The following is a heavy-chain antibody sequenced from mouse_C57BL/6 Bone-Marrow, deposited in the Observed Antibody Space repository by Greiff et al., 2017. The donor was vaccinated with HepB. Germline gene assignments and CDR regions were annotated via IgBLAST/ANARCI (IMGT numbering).Heavy chain of an antibody. CDR3: ARGVPFDY. CDR1: GYTFTDYY. CDR2: INPNNGGT. V-gene: IGHV1-26*01. J-gene: IGHJ2*01. Sequence: VQLQQSGPELVKPGASVKISCKASGYTFTDYYMNWVKQSHGKSLEWIGDINPNNGGTSYNQKFKGKATLTVDKSSRTAYMELRSLTSEDSAVYYCARGVPFDYWGQGTTLTVSS.